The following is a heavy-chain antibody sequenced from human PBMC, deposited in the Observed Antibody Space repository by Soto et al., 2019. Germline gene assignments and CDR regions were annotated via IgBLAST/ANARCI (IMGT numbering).Heavy chain of an antibody. Sequence: QVQLVQSGAEVKKPGASVKVSCKASGYTFTSYAMHWVRQAPGQRLEWMGWINAGNGNTKYSQKFQGRVTITRDTYASTAYMELSSLRSEDTAVYYCALLWFGAFSGAFDIWGQGTMVTVSS. V-gene: IGHV1-3*01. CDR1: GYTFTSYA. J-gene: IGHJ3*02. CDR2: INAGNGNT. CDR3: ALLWFGAFSGAFDI. D-gene: IGHD3-10*01.